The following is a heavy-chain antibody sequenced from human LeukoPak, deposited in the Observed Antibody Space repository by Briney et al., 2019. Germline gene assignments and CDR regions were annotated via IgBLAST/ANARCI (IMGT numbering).Heavy chain of an antibody. CDR2: IYRSGST. Sequence: PSETQSLTRTVSGGSISSGGYYWSWIRQPPGKGLEWIGYIYRSGSTYYNPSLKSRVTISLDRSKNQFSLNLSSVTAADTAVYYCASSPDFWSGYYWGQGTLVTVSS. CDR1: GGSISSGGYY. J-gene: IGHJ4*02. D-gene: IGHD3-3*01. V-gene: IGHV4-30-2*01. CDR3: ASSPDFWSGYY.